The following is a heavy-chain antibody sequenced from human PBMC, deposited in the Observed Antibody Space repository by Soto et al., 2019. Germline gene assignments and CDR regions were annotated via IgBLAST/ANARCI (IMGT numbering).Heavy chain of an antibody. CDR2: IKSKTDGGTT. CDR1: GFTFSNAC. D-gene: IGHD2-2*01. CDR3: TTFEQVVVVPAAVDY. J-gene: IGHJ4*02. V-gene: IGHV3-15*01. Sequence: VGSLRLSCAASGFTFSNACMSWVRQAPGKGLEWVGRIKSKTDGGTTDYAAPVKGRFTISRDDSKNTLYLQMNSLKTEDTAVYCCTTFEQVVVVPAAVDYWGQGTLVTVS.